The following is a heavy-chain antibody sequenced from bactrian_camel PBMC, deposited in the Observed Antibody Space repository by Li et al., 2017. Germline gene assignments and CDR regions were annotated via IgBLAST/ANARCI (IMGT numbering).Heavy chain of an antibody. CDR2: RDTDGTT. Sequence: VQLVESGGGSVQAGGSLRLSCTGPGYSDSRYCMGWFRQPPGQEREGVAVRDTDGTTTFADPVKGRFTISQDYAENTIYLQMDRLKLGDTAVYYCATEGPWVSYPLMRYEYKSWGQGTQVTVS. V-gene: IGHV3S53*01. CDR1: GYSDSRYC. J-gene: IGHJ6*01. D-gene: IGHD3*01. CDR3: ATEGPWVSYPLMRYEYKS.